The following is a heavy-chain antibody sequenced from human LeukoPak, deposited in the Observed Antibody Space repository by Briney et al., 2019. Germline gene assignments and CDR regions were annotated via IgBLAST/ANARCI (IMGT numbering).Heavy chain of an antibody. CDR3: KAYYYDSSGYYHNY. V-gene: IGHV3-11*03. D-gene: IGHD3-22*01. CDR1: GFTFSDYY. J-gene: IGHJ4*02. CDR2: ISSSSSYT. Sequence: GGSLRLSCAASGFTFSDYYMSWIRQAPGKGLEWVSYISSSSSYTNYADSVKGRFTISRDNAKNSLYLQMNSLRAEDTAVYYCKAYYYDSSGYYHNYWGQGTLVTVSS.